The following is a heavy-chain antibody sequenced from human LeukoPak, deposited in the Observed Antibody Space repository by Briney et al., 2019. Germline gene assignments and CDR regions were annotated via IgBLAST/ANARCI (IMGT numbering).Heavy chain of an antibody. CDR2: IGSGGDT. CDR1: GFTFSSYA. Sequence: GGSLRLSCAASGFTFSSYAMTWVRQAPGKGLEWVSVIGSGGDTYYADSVKGRFTISRDISKNTLYLQMNSLRAEDTAVYYCAKYYGSRSRSFDFWGQGTLVTVSS. D-gene: IGHD3-10*01. CDR3: AKYYGSRSRSFDF. V-gene: IGHV3-23*01. J-gene: IGHJ4*02.